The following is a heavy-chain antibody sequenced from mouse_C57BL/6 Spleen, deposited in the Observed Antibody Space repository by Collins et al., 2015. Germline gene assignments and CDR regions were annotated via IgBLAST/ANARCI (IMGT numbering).Heavy chain of an antibody. Sequence: QVQLQRPGAELVRPGSSVKLSCKASGYTFTSYWMHWVKQRPIQGLEWIGNIDPSDSETHYNQKFKDKGTLTVDKSSSTAYMQLSSLTSEDSAVYFCARDNSGAEYFDYWGQGTTLTVSS. D-gene: IGHD3-2*02. V-gene: IGHV1-52*01. CDR2: IDPSDSET. J-gene: IGHJ2*01. CDR1: GYTFTSYW. CDR3: ARDNSGAEYFDY.